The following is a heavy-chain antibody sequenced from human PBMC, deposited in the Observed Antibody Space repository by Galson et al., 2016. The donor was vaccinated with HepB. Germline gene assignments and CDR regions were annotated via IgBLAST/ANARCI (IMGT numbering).Heavy chain of an antibody. Sequence: PALVKPTQTLTLTCTFSGFSLSTCGMCVHWIRQPPGKALEWLARIDWDDDKYYSTSLKTRLTISKDTSKNQVVLTMTNLDPVDTATFYCARILYDGSGYYRAHSLDYWGQGILVTVSS. CDR3: ARILYDGSGYYRAHSLDY. V-gene: IGHV2-70*11. D-gene: IGHD3-22*01. CDR1: GFSLSTCGMC. CDR2: IDWDDDK. J-gene: IGHJ4*02.